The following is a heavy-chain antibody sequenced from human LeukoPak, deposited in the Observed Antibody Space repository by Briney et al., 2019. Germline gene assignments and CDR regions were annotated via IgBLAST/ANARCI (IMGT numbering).Heavy chain of an antibody. D-gene: IGHD3-22*01. J-gene: IGHJ4*02. CDR2: IIPIFGTA. CDR3: ARESRLGDYYDSSGFDY. CDR1: GGTFSSYA. V-gene: IGHV1-69*06. Sequence: SVKVSCKASGGTFSSYAISWVRQAPGQGLEWMGGIIPIFGTANYAQKFQGRVTITADKSTSTAYMELSSLRSEDTAVYYCARESRLGDYYDSSGFDYRGQGTLVTVSS.